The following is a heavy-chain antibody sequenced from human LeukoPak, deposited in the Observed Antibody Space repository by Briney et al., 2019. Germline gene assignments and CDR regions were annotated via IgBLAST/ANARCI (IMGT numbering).Heavy chain of an antibody. J-gene: IGHJ6*02. V-gene: IGHV3-7*05. CDR3: ARGWASMDV. CDR1: GFTFGSYW. Sequence: GGSLRLSCAASGFTFGSYWMTWVRQPPGKGLEWVAYMKEDGSEIYYVDSVKGRFTISRDNAKNSLYLQMNSLRAEDTAVYYCARGWASMDVWGQGTTVTVSS. D-gene: IGHD1-26*01. CDR2: MKEDGSEI.